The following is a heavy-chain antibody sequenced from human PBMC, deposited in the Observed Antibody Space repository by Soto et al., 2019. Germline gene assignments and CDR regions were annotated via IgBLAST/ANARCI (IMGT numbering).Heavy chain of an antibody. CDR2: ISAYNGNT. J-gene: IGHJ5*02. V-gene: IGHV1-18*01. CDR3: ARGAYDFNWFDP. CDR1: GYTFTSYG. Sequence: QVQLVQSGAEVKKPGASVKVSCKASGYTFTSYGISGVRQAPGQGLEWMGWISAYNGNTNYAQKLKGRVTMTTDTSTSTAYRELRSLRSYDAAVYFCARGAYDFNWFDPWGKGTLVTVSS. D-gene: IGHD3-3*01.